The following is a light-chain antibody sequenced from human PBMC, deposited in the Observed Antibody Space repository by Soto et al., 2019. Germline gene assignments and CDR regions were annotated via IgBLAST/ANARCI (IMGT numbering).Light chain of an antibody. CDR3: QQYNNWPQT. V-gene: IGKV3-15*01. CDR1: QSVSSY. CDR2: IAS. Sequence: EIVLTQSPAILSLSPGERATLSCTASQSVSSYLAWYQQKPGQAPRLLIYIASTRAAGIPARFSGSGSGTEFTLTISSLQSEDFAVYYCQQYNNWPQTFGQGTKVDIK. J-gene: IGKJ1*01.